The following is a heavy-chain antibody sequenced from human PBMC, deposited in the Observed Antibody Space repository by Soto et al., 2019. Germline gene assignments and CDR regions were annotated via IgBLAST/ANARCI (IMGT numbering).Heavy chain of an antibody. CDR1: GYTFTSYG. D-gene: IGHD6-13*01. Sequence: VQLEQSGAEVKKPGASVKVSCKASGYTFTSYGISWVRQAPGHVLEWMGWISAYNGNTNYAQKLKGRVTMTTDTSRRTGYMELRSLRSGGTVLYYCARDPTSSWRLPYYYNFLDVWGKGNTVNVSS. J-gene: IGHJ6*03. CDR2: ISAYNGNT. CDR3: ARDPTSSWRLPYYYNFLDV. V-gene: IGHV1-18*01.